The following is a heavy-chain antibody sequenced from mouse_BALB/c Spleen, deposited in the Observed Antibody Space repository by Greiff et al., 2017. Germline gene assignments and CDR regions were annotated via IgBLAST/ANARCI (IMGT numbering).Heavy chain of an antibody. CDR1: GFAFSSYD. CDR2: ISSGGGST. J-gene: IGHJ3*01. D-gene: IGHD2-14*01. V-gene: IGHV5-12-1*01. CDR3: ARDGYRYDLAY. Sequence: EVMLVESGGGLVKPGGSLKLSCAASGFAFSSYDMSWVRQTPEKRLEWVAYISSGGGSTYYPDTVKGRFTISRDNAKNTLYLQMSSLKSEDTAMYYCARDGYRYDLAYWGQGTLVTVSA.